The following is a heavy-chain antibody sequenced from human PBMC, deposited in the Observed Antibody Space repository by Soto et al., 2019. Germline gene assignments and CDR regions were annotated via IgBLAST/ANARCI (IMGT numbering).Heavy chain of an antibody. CDR3: AKDYSSWSTHRFFDS. J-gene: IGHJ4*02. CDR1: GFTFRNFA. D-gene: IGHD6-13*01. CDR2: LSGSGSST. V-gene: IGHV3-23*01. Sequence: GGSLRLSCATSGFTFRNFAMNWVRQAPGEGLEWVSALSGSGSSTYYANSVKGRFTISRDNSKNTLSLQMNSLRVEDTAIYYCAKDYSSWSTHRFFDSWGQGTLVTVSS.